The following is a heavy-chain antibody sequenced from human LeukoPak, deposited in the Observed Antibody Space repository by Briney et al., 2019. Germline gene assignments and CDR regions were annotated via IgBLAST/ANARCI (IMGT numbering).Heavy chain of an antibody. Sequence: GGSLRLSCAASAFTFSDYAMSWVRQPPGKGLQWVPTISASGGSTYYADSVKGRFTISRDNAKSTLYLEMNSLRAEDAAIYYCAKRRRSAATGTPNFDYWGQGTLVTVSS. D-gene: IGHD6-13*01. CDR2: ISASGGST. V-gene: IGHV3-23*01. CDR3: AKRRRSAATGTPNFDY. CDR1: AFTFSDYA. J-gene: IGHJ4*02.